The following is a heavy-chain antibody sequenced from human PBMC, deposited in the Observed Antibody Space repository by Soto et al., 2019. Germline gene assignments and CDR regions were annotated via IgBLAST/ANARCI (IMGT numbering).Heavy chain of an antibody. J-gene: IGHJ4*02. D-gene: IGHD3-22*01. CDR3: ARSVDYYDSSGYYCDY. V-gene: IGHV4-31*03. CDR2: IYYSGST. CDR1: GGSISSGGYY. Sequence: PSETLSLTCPVSGGSISSGGYYWSWIRQHPGKGLEWIGYIYYSGSTYYNPSLKSRVTISVDTSKNQFSLKLSSVAAADTAVYYCARSVDYYDSSGYYCDYWGQGTLVTVSS.